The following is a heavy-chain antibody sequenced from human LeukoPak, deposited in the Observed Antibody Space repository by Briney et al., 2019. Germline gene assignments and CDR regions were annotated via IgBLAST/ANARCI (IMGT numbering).Heavy chain of an antibody. CDR2: ISPHKGNT. V-gene: IGHV1-18*01. J-gene: IGHJ6*03. D-gene: IGHD1/OR15-1a*01. Sequence: GASVKVSCKGSGCSFSNHGITWVRQAPGQGLEWIGWISPHKGNTNYQQRLQGRLIMTTDASTSTAYMELRDLRSDDTAIYYCARDQQQGDHYSFYYMDFWGEGTTVIVSS. CDR3: ARDQQQGDHYSFYYMDF. CDR1: GCSFSNHG.